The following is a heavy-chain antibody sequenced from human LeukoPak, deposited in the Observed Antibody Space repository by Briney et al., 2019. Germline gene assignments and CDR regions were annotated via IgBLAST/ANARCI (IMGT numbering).Heavy chain of an antibody. CDR2: ISGDGGST. D-gene: IGHD6-19*01. Sequence: GGSLRLSCAAPGFMFHDYAIHWVRQAPGKGLEWVSLISGDGGSTFYADSVKGRFTISRDNSKNTLYLQMNSLRAEDTAVHYCARSGIAVAGTSYDAFDIWGQGTMVTVSS. CDR3: ARSGIAVAGTSYDAFDI. V-gene: IGHV3-43*02. CDR1: GFMFHDYA. J-gene: IGHJ3*02.